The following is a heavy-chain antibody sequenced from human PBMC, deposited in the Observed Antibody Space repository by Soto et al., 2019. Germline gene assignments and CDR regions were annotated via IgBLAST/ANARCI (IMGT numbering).Heavy chain of an antibody. V-gene: IGHV4-4*07. CDR3: ARDQGVAAAGITWFDP. Sequence: SETLSLTCTVSGASMNSYHWSWIRQPAGKGLEWIGHVHSSGSTNYNPSLKSRVTMSVDTSKNQFSLRLMSLTAADTAVYYCARDQGVAAAGITWFDPWGQGSLVTVSS. CDR1: GASMNSYH. CDR2: VHSSGST. J-gene: IGHJ5*02. D-gene: IGHD6-13*01.